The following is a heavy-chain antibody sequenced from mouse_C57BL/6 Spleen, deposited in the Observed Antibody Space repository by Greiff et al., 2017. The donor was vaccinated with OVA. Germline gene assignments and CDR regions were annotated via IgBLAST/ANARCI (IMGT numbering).Heavy chain of an antibody. CDR1: GFTFSDYG. V-gene: IGHV5-17*01. J-gene: IGHJ4*01. CDR2: ISSGSSTI. D-gene: IGHD1-1*01. Sequence: DVKLQESGGGLVKPGGSLKLSCAASGFTFSDYGMHWVRQAPEKGLEWVAYISSGSSTIYYADTVKGRFTISRDNAKNTLFLQMTSLRSEDTAMYYCARDGSSQYYYAMDYWGQGTSVTVSS. CDR3: ARDGSSQYYYAMDY.